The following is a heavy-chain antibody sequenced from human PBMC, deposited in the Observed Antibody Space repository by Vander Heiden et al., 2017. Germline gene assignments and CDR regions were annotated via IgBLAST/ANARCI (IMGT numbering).Heavy chain of an antibody. Sequence: QITLKESGPTQVKPTQTLTLTCTFSGFSLSTREVGVGWIRQPPGKALEWLALSYWEEDKRYSPSLKNRLTIKKDTSKKQVVLTLTNMDPVDTATDYCLPREQWVRCQHWGQGTLGTVSS. D-gene: IGHD2-8*01. CDR3: LPREQWVRCQH. CDR2: SYWEEDK. J-gene: IGHJ1*01. CDR1: GFSLSTREVG. V-gene: IGHV2-5*02.